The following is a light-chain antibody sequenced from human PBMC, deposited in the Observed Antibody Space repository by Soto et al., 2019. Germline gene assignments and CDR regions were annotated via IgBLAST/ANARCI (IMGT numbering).Light chain of an antibody. CDR1: QTISGGH. CDR2: DAS. V-gene: IGKV3-20*01. J-gene: IGKJ2*01. CDR3: QQYGSSPYT. Sequence: EVVLTQSPGTLSLSPGERATLSCRASQTISGGHLAWYQQKPGQAPRLLLYDASNRTTGIPDRFSGSGSGTDFTLTITRLEPEDFAVYSCQQYGSSPYTFGQGTKLEIK.